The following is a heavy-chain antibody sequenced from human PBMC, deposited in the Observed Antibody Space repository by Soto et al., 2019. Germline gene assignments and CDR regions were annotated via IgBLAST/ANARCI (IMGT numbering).Heavy chain of an antibody. V-gene: IGHV3-23*01. CDR3: AKTWEMGALTAFDY. CDR2: ISGSGGST. CDR1: GFTFSSYA. D-gene: IGHD1-26*01. Sequence: EVQLLESGGGLVQPGGSLRLSCAASGFTFSSYAMSWVRQAPGQGLEWVSAISGSGGSTYYADSVKGRCTISRDTSKNTLYLQMNSLRAEDTAVYYCAKTWEMGALTAFDYWGQGTLVTVSS. J-gene: IGHJ4*02.